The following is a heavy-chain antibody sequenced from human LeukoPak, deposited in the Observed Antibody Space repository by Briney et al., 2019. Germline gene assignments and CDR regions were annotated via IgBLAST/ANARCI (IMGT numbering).Heavy chain of an antibody. CDR3: ARDRARYFDWLLGGNWFDP. CDR2: ISAYNGNT. V-gene: IGHV1-18*04. D-gene: IGHD3-9*01. CDR1: GYTFTSYG. J-gene: IGHJ5*02. Sequence: ASVKVSCKASGYTFTSYGISWVRQAPGQGLEWMGWISAYNGNTNYAQKLQGRVTMTTDTSTSTAYMELRSLRSDDTAVYYCARDRARYFDWLLGGNWFDPWGQGTLVTVSS.